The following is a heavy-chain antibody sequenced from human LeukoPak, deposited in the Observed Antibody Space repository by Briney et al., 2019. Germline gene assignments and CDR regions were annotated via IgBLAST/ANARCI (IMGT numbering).Heavy chain of an antibody. CDR1: GFTFSSYW. D-gene: IGHD5-12*01. V-gene: IGHV3-74*01. Sequence: GGSLRLSCAASGFTFSSYWMHWVRQAPGKGLVWVSRINSDGSSTSYADSVKGRFTISRDNAKNTLYLQMNSLRAEDTAVYYCARESSRVATVNYFDYWGQGTLVTVSS. J-gene: IGHJ4*02. CDR3: ARESSRVATVNYFDY. CDR2: INSDGSST.